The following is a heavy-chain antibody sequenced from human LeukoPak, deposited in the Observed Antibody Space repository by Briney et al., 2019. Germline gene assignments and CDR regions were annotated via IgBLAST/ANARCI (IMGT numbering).Heavy chain of an antibody. Sequence: SETLSLTCAVYGGSFSGYYWSWIRQPPGKGLEWIGEINHSGSTNYNPSLKSRVTISVDTSKNQFSLKLSSVTAADTAVYYCASRQLWPRRDDYWGQGTLVTVSS. D-gene: IGHD5-18*01. CDR1: GGSFSGYY. V-gene: IGHV4-34*01. CDR3: ASRQLWPRRDDY. CDR2: INHSGST. J-gene: IGHJ4*02.